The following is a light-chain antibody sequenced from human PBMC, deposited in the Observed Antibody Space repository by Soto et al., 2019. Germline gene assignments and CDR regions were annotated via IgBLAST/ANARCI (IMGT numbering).Light chain of an antibody. Sequence: DIQRTQYPSTLSASLRHLVTIPRRASQSISSWLAWYQQKPGKAPKLLIYKASSLESGVPSRFSGSGSGTKFTLTIASLQPDDFATYYCQQYETFSGTFGPGTKVDI. J-gene: IGKJ1*01. CDR3: QQYETFSGT. CDR2: KAS. V-gene: IGKV1-5*03. CDR1: QSISSW.